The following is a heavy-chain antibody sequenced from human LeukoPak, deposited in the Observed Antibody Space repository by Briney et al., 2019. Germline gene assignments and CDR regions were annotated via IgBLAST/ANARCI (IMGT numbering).Heavy chain of an antibody. V-gene: IGHV4-59*11. CDR2: VYYNGLT. D-gene: IGHD6-13*01. Sequence: PSETLSLTCTVSGASISPHYWTWIRQAPGRGLEWIGYVYYNGLTSYNASLRSRLILSVDTARNQVSLKLTSVTAADTAVYYCARGGWAAAVNWFDPWGQGTLVTVSS. J-gene: IGHJ5*02. CDR1: GASISPHY. CDR3: ARGGWAAAVNWFDP.